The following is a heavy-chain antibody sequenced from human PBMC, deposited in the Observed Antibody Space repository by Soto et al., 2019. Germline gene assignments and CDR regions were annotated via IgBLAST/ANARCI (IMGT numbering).Heavy chain of an antibody. J-gene: IGHJ4*02. V-gene: IGHV3-30*18. D-gene: IGHD6-19*01. CDR3: AKEAPGGWHFFDT. CDR1: GFTFRTYG. Sequence: GESLKISCAASGFTFRTYGMHWVRQAPGKGLEWVAFISDDGSQKYYGDSVKGRFAISRDNSKNTLSLRMISLRTEDTSVYYCAKEAPGGWHFFDTWGQGTLVTVS. CDR2: ISDDGSQK.